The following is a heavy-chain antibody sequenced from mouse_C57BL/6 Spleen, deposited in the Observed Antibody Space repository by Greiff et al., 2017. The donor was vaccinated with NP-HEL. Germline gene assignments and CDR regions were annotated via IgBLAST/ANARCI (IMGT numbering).Heavy chain of an antibody. D-gene: IGHD1-1*01. CDR2: IYPRSGNT. V-gene: IGHV1-81*01. CDR3: APITTVDWYFDV. Sequence: VQRVESGAELARPGASVKLSCKASGYTFTSYGISWVKQRTGQGLEWIGEIYPRSGNTYYNEKFKGKATLTADKSSSTAYMELRSLTSEDSAVYFCAPITTVDWYFDVWGTGTTVTVSS. J-gene: IGHJ1*03. CDR1: GYTFTSYG.